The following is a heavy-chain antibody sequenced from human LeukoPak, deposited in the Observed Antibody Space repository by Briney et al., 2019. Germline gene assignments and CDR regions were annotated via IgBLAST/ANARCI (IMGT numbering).Heavy chain of an antibody. V-gene: IGHV3-64*01. CDR3: ARWKVVVIPDAFDI. Sequence: PGGSLRLSCAASGFTFSSCAMHWVRQAPGKGLEYVSAISSNGGSTYYANSVKGRFTISRDNSKNTLYLQMNSLRAEDTAVYYCARWKVVVIPDAFDIWGQGTMVTVSS. CDR1: GFTFSSCA. CDR2: ISSNGGST. J-gene: IGHJ3*02. D-gene: IGHD3-22*01.